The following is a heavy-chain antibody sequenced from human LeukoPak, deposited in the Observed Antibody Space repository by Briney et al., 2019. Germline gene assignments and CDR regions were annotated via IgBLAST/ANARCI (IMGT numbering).Heavy chain of an antibody. CDR3: ARLDYGGSEVVDY. CDR1: GYSFSTYW. D-gene: IGHD4-23*01. J-gene: IGHJ4*02. V-gene: IGHV5-51*01. CDR2: IYPDDSDT. Sequence: GESLKISFKGSGYSFSTYWIGWVRQMPGKGLEWMGIIYPDDSDTRYSPSSQGQVTISADKSISTAYLQWSSLKASDTDMYYCARLDYGGSEVVDYWGQGTLVTVSS.